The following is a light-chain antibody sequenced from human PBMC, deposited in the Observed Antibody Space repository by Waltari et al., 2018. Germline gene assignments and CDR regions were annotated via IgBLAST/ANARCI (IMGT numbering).Light chain of an antibody. V-gene: IGKV1-39*01. CDR1: QSISTY. CDR3: QQSYSSPQT. Sequence: DIQRTQSSSSPSGSVGDRVTITCLASQSISTYLNWYQQKPGKAPKLLISSASSLQSGVPSRFSGSGSGTDFTLTISSLQPEDFATYYCQQSYSSPQTFGQGTKVEIK. CDR2: SAS. J-gene: IGKJ1*01.